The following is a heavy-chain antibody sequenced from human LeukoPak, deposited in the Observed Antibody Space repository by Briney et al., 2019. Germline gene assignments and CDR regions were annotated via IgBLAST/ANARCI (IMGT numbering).Heavy chain of an antibody. D-gene: IGHD6-19*01. CDR3: ARLASGCPDY. CDR1: GGSISGSLNY. Sequence: SETLSLTCTVSGGSISGSLNYWGWIRQPPRKGLEWIGSINFGGTTYYNPSLKSRVTISVDTSKNQFSLELSSVTAADTAVYYCARLASGCPDYWGQGTLVTVSS. J-gene: IGHJ4*02. CDR2: INFGGTT. V-gene: IGHV4-39*01.